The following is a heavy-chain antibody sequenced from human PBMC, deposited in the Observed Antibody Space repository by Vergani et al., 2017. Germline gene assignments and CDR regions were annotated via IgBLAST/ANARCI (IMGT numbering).Heavy chain of an antibody. CDR1: GFTFSDYY. J-gene: IGHJ5*02. D-gene: IGHD1-26*01. CDR2: ISSSSSYT. V-gene: IGHV3-11*05. Sequence: QVQLVESGGGLVKPGGSLRLSCAASGFTFSDYYMSWIRQAPGKGLEWVSYISSSSSYTNYADSVKGRFTISRDNAKNSLYLQMNSLRAEDTAVYYCARDWATPWSLSWFDPWGQGALVTVSS. CDR3: ARDWATPWSLSWFDP.